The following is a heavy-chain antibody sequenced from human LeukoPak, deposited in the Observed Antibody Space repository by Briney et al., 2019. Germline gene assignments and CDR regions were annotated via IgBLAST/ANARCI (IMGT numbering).Heavy chain of an antibody. V-gene: IGHV4-38-2*01. CDR2: IHHTGST. CDR3: ARLQGGSYGVDYFDY. J-gene: IGHJ4*02. Sequence: SETLSLTCAVSGYSISSGYYWGWIRQPPGKGLEWIGSIHHTGSTYYNPSLKSRVTISVDTSKNQFSLKLSSVTAADTAVYYCARLQGGSYGVDYFDYWGQGTLVTVSS. D-gene: IGHD1-26*01. CDR1: GYSISSGYY.